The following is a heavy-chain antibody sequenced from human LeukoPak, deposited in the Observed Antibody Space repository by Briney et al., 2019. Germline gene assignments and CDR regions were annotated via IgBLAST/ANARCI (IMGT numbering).Heavy chain of an antibody. V-gene: IGHV4-39*01. J-gene: IGHJ4*02. CDR1: GGSITSSSYY. CDR2: IYYSGST. D-gene: IGHD3-10*01. CDR3: ARYYYGSGNFRIFDY. Sequence: SETLSLTCTVSGGSITSSSYYWGWIRQPPGKALEWIASIYYSGSTYYNPSLKSRVTISVDTSKNQFSLKLTSVTAADTAIYYCARYYYGSGNFRIFDYWGQGSRVTVSS.